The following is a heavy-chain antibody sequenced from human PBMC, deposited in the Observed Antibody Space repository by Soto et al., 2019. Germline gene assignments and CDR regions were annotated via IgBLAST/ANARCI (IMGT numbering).Heavy chain of an antibody. D-gene: IGHD6-19*01. J-gene: IGHJ6*02. CDR2: INPSGGFT. V-gene: IGHV1-46*01. CDR3: AREEAVAGNYYYYGMDV. CDR1: GNTLTNFY. Sequence: ASVKVSCKASGNTLTNFYIHWVRQAPGQGFEWMGMINPSGGFTNYAQRFQGRVTMTRDTSTATVYMELSSLRSDDTAVFYCAREEAVAGNYYYYGMDVWGQGTTVTVSS.